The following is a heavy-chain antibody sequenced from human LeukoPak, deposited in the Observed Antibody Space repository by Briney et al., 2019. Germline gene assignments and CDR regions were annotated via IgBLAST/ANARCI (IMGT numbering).Heavy chain of an antibody. CDR1: GFTFSSYS. Sequence: GGSLRLSCAASGFTFSSYSMNWVRQAPGKGLEWVSSISSSSSYIYYADSVKGRFTISRDNAKNSLYLQMNSLRAEDTAVYYCAKDAAGSSWPYYFDYWGQGTLVTVSS. J-gene: IGHJ4*02. V-gene: IGHV3-21*04. CDR2: ISSSSSYI. D-gene: IGHD6-13*01. CDR3: AKDAAGSSWPYYFDY.